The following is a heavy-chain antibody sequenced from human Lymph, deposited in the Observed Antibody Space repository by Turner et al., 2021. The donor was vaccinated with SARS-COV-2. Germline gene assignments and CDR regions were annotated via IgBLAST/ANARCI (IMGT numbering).Heavy chain of an antibody. Sequence: QVQLQESGPRLVKPLETLSPTCTVSGGPMNSNYWSWIRQPPGKRLEWIGYIYYRETTNYNPSHKSRVTISVDTSKKQFSLKMTSVTAADTAIYYCARETVNNWVDPWGQGILVTVSS. V-gene: IGHV4-59*01. CDR1: GGPMNSNY. D-gene: IGHD2-21*02. CDR3: ARETVNNWVDP. J-gene: IGHJ5*02. CDR2: IYYRETT.